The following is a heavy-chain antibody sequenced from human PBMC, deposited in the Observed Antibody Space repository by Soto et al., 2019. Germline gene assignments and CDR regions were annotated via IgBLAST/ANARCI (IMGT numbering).Heavy chain of an antibody. CDR1: GFTFTSAW. J-gene: IGHJ4*02. V-gene: IGHV3-15*07. D-gene: IGHD2-15*01. Sequence: EVQLVESGGGLVQPGGSLRISCAASGFTFTSAWMNWVRQAPGQGLEWVGRIKSKSEGGSTDYAAPVKGRFTISRDDSKTTLYLQMNSLKTEDTAVYYCTSDQGGEVVVDYWGQGTLVTVSS. CDR2: IKSKSEGGST. CDR3: TSDQGGEVVVDY.